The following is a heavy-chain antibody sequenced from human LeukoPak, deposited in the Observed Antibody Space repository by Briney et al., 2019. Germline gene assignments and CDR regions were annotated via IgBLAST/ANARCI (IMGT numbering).Heavy chain of an antibody. CDR1: GFTFSSYW. CDR3: ARGDKFSGDY. J-gene: IGHJ4*02. V-gene: IGHV3-7*04. CDR2: INQDGREK. Sequence: GGSLRLSCAASGFTFSSYWMSWVRQAPGKGLEWVANINQDGREKYYVDSVKGRFIISRDNAKNSLYLQMNSLGAEDTAVYFCARGDKFSGDYWGQGTLVTVSS. D-gene: IGHD2-15*01.